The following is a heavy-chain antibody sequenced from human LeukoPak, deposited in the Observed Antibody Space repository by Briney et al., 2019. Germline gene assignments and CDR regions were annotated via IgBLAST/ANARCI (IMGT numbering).Heavy chain of an antibody. CDR1: GYSISSGYY. CDR3: ASTGNWFDP. V-gene: IGHV4-38-2*01. CDR2: INHSGST. J-gene: IGHJ5*02. Sequence: PSETLSLTCAVSGYSISSGYYWGWIRQPPGKGLEWIGEINHSGSTNYNPSLKSRVTISVDTSKNQFSLKLSSVTAADTAVYYCASTGNWFDPWGQGTLVTVSS. D-gene: IGHD4-17*01.